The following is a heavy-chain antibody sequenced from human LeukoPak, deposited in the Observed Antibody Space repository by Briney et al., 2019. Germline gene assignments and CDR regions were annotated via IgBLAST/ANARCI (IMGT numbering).Heavy chain of an antibody. CDR2: MYLGDSNT. J-gene: IGHJ4*02. V-gene: IGHV5-51*01. Sequence: GESLKISCKGSGYRFTDYWIGWVRQMPGKGLEWMGIMYLGDSNTRYSPSFQGQVTISADKSISTAYLQWSSLKASDTAMYYCARSYLGYCSGTTCYLPFDSWGQGSLVTVSS. CDR1: GYRFTDYW. D-gene: IGHD2-2*01. CDR3: ARSYLGYCSGTTCYLPFDS.